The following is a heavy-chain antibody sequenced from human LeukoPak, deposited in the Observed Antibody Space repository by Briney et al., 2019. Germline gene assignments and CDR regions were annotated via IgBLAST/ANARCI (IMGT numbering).Heavy chain of an antibody. J-gene: IGHJ6*03. CDR1: GFTFSSYA. Sequence: GGSLRLSCAASGFTFSSYAMSGVLQAPGEGLEWVSAISGSGGSTYYADSVKGRFTISRDNSKNTLYLQMNSLRAEDTAVYYCAKGIVLMVYAIPYYYYYMDVWGKGTTVTVSS. V-gene: IGHV3-23*01. CDR3: AKGIVLMVYAIPYYYYYMDV. CDR2: ISGSGGST. D-gene: IGHD2-8*01.